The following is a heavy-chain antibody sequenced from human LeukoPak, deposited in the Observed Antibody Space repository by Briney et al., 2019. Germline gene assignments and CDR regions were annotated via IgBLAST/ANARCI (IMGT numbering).Heavy chain of an antibody. J-gene: IGHJ6*04. D-gene: IGHD2-2*01. CDR3: ARERVVVVVPAAMEYYYYGTDV. CDR2: ISYDGSNK. CDR1: GFTFSSYG. V-gene: IGHV3-30*03. Sequence: GRSLRLSCAASGFTFSSYGMHWVRQAPGKGLEWVAVISYDGSNKYYADSVKGRFTISRDNSKNTLYLQMNSLRAEDTAVYYCARERVVVVVPAAMEYYYYGTDVWGKGTTVTVSS.